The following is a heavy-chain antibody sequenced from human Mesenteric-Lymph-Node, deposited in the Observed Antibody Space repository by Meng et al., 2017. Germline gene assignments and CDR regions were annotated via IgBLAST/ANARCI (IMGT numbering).Heavy chain of an antibody. J-gene: IGHJ3*01. CDR1: GGSVSTFY. V-gene: IGHV4-4*07. CDR2: IYTSGST. Sequence: SETLSLTCTVSGGSVSTFYWSWIRQPAGKGLEWIGRIYTSGSTNYNPSLKSRVTMSLDTSKNRFSLKLMSVTAADAAVYFCVRAWIPVADPPTAFDLWGQGTMVTVSS. D-gene: IGHD6-19*01. CDR3: VRAWIPVADPPTAFDL.